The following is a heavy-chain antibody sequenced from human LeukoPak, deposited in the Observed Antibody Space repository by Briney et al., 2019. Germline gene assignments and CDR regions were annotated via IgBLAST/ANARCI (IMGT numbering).Heavy chain of an antibody. CDR3: AKGPFISLQSDWYFDL. CDR1: GFTFSSYG. D-gene: IGHD5-24*01. J-gene: IGHJ2*01. V-gene: IGHV3-49*04. CDR2: IRSKAYGGTT. Sequence: GGSLRLSCAASGFTFSSYGMHWVRQAPGKGLEWVGFIRSKAYGGTTKNAASVKGRFTISRDDSRSIAYLQMNSLKTEDTAVYYCAKGPFISLQSDWYFDLWGRGTLVTVSS.